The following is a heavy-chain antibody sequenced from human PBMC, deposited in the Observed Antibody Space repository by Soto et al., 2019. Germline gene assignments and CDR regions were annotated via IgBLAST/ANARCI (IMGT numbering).Heavy chain of an antibody. CDR3: ARGVGRGDGISASCHSWFDP. D-gene: IGHD2-2*02. J-gene: IGHJ5*02. CDR1: GYTFTSYD. CDR2: MNPNSGNT. V-gene: IGHV1-8*01. Sequence: QVQLVQSGAEVKKPGASVKVSCKASGYTFTSYDINWVRQATGQGLEWMGWMNPNSGNTGYAQKFQGRVTMTRNTAXXTXYXXLSSLRAEHTAVYYGARGVGRGDGISASCHSWFDPWGQGTLVTVSS.